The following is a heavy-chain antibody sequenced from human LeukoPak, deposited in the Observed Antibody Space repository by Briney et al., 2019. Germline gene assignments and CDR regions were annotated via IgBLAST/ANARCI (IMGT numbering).Heavy chain of an antibody. J-gene: IGHJ2*01. D-gene: IGHD5-12*01. Sequence: GRSLRLSCAASGFTFSSYGMHWVRQAPGKGLEWVAVISYDGSNKYYADSVKGRFTISRDNSKNTLYLQMNSLRAEDTAVYYCAKVGYSGYEGVESWYFDLWGRGTLVTVSS. CDR1: GFTFSSYG. V-gene: IGHV3-30*18. CDR2: ISYDGSNK. CDR3: AKVGYSGYEGVESWYFDL.